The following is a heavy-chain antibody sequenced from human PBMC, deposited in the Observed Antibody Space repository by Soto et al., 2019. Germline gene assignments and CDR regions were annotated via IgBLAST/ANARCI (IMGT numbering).Heavy chain of an antibody. CDR1: GYTFTDTF. CDR2: INPNHGNT. CDR3: ARTLPTTVRGFDY. D-gene: IGHD1-1*01. J-gene: IGHJ4*02. V-gene: IGHV1-2*02. Sequence: QVQLVQSGAEMKRPGASVKVSCKASGYTFTDTFIHWVRQAPGQRPEWLGWINPNHGNTHYSRKFQGRVTLTRDTSVTTVYMELAGLESDDSAFYFCARTLPTTVRGFDYWGQGTLVTVSS.